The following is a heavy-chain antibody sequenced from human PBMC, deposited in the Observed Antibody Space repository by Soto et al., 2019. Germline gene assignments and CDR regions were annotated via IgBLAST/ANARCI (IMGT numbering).Heavy chain of an antibody. V-gene: IGHV4-4*02. D-gene: IGHD1-26*01. CDR2: IYHSGST. CDR3: ARIRGSYYFGNFDY. J-gene: IGHJ4*02. CDR1: GGSISSSNW. Sequence: QVQLQESGPGLVKPSGTLSLTCAVSGGSISSSNWWSWVRQPPGKGLEWIGEIYHSGSTNYNPSLKSRVLISVDKSKNQFSLKLGSVTAADTAVYYCARIRGSYYFGNFDYWGQGTLVNVSS.